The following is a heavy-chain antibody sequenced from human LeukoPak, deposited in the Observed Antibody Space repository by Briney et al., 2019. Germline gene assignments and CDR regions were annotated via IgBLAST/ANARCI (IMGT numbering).Heavy chain of an antibody. Sequence: GGSLTLSCAASGFTFSSYEMNWVRQAPGKGLEWVAVISYDGSNKYYADSVKGPFTISRDNTKNPLYLQMNSLRAEDTAVYYCNSGPVCAIAMGLYYWGQGTLVTVSS. CDR1: GFTFSSYE. CDR3: NSGPVCAIAMGLYY. V-gene: IGHV3-30*04. CDR2: ISYDGSNK. J-gene: IGHJ4*02. D-gene: IGHD2-8*01.